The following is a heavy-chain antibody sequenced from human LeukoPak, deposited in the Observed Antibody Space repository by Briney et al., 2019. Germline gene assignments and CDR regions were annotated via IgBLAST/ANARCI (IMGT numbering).Heavy chain of an antibody. V-gene: IGHV4-59*01. D-gene: IGHD3-22*01. J-gene: IGHJ6*03. CDR1: GVSISSYY. Sequence: SETLSLTCTVSGVSISSYYLSWLRQPPAKELEWIGNIYYSGSTNYNPSLKSRVTISVDTSKNQFSLKLSSVTAADTAVYYCTRGSIAYYYMDVWGKGTTVTISS. CDR3: TRGSIAYYYMDV. CDR2: IYYSGST.